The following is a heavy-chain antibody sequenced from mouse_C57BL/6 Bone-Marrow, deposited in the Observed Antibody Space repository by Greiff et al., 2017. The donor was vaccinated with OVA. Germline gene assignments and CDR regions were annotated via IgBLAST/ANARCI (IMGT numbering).Heavy chain of an antibody. CDR1: GYTFTSYW. CDR2: IHPNSGST. Sequence: VQLQQPGAELVKPGASVKLSCKASGYTFTSYWMHWVKQRPGQGLEWIGMIHPNSGSTNYNEKFKSKATLTVDKSSSTAYMQLSSLTSEDSAVYYCARSGGYLPYWYFDVWGTGTTVTVSS. D-gene: IGHD1-1*02. CDR3: ARSGGYLPYWYFDV. V-gene: IGHV1-64*01. J-gene: IGHJ1*03.